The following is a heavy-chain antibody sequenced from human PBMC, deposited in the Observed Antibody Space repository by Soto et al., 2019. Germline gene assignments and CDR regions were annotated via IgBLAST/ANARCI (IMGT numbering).Heavy chain of an antibody. CDR2: ISGGGNST. CDR1: GFTFSSYA. J-gene: IGHJ5*02. V-gene: IGHV3-23*01. Sequence: EVQLLESGGDLVQPGGSLRLSCAASGFTFSSYAMSWVRQAPGKGLEWVSTISGGGNSTYYADSGKGRFTISRDNSKSTLYPQMNILSADDPAVSYCAKKVLPQGGNCFDPWGQGPLVTVSS. D-gene: IGHD2-15*01. CDR3: AKKVLPQGGNCFDP.